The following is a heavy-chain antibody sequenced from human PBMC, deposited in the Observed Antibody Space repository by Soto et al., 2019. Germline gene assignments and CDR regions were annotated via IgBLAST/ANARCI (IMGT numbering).Heavy chain of an antibody. CDR3: AREGCCSTSCYTRYFYYGMDV. V-gene: IGHV4-59*01. CDR1: GGSISSYY. Sequence: SETLSLTCTVSGGSISSYYWSWIRQPPGKGLEWIGYIYYSGSTNYHPSLKSRVTISVDTSKNQFSLKLSSVTAADTAVYYCAREGCCSTSCYTRYFYYGMDVLGQTTTVAVSS. D-gene: IGHD2-2*01. CDR2: IYYSGST. J-gene: IGHJ6*02.